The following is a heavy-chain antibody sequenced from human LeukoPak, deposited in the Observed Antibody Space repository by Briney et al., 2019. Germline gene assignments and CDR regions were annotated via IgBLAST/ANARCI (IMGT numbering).Heavy chain of an antibody. Sequence: GGSLRLSCAASGFVFSSYAMSWVRQTPARGLEWVSSLRGNGEIFYADSVKGRFTLSRDDSRNTVYLQLNNLRVEDTAIYYCAKANWVSDADAVWWGQGTLVTVSS. V-gene: IGHV3-23*01. CDR2: LRGNGEI. J-gene: IGHJ4*02. CDR1: GFVFSSYA. D-gene: IGHD3-16*01. CDR3: AKANWVSDADAVW.